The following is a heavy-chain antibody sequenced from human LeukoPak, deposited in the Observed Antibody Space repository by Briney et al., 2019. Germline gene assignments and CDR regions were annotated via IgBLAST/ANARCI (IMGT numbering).Heavy chain of an antibody. CDR3: ARAVAGTDEIDS. V-gene: IGHV3-13*01. CDR1: GFSFSSYD. J-gene: IGHJ4*02. Sequence: PGGSLTLSCAGSGFSFSSYDMLWVRQAAGKGLEWVSAIGSGGDTYYAGSVKGRFTISRESAKNSFYLQMNSLSAGDTAVYFCARAVAGTDEIDSWGQGTLVTVSS. CDR2: IGSGGDT. D-gene: IGHD6-19*01.